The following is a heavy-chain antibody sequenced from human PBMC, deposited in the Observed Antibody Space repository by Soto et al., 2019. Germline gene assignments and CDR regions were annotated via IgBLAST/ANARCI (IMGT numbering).Heavy chain of an antibody. CDR3: ARDRCSSTSCYPYYYYGMDV. J-gene: IGHJ6*02. D-gene: IGHD2-2*01. V-gene: IGHV1-69*13. Sequence: GASVKVSCKASGGTFSSYAISWVRQAPGQGLEWMGGIIPIFGTANYAQKFQGRVTITADESTSTAYMELSSLRSEDTAVYYCARDRCSSTSCYPYYYYGMDVWGQGTTVTVSS. CDR1: GGTFSSYA. CDR2: IIPIFGTA.